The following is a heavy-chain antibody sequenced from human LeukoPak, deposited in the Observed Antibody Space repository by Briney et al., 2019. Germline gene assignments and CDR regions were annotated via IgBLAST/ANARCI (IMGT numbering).Heavy chain of an antibody. D-gene: IGHD1-20*01. CDR3: ARARNWNFDY. CDR1: GFTFSSYA. Sequence: PGGSLRLSCAASGFTFSSYAMSWVRQAPGKGLEWVSAISGSGGSTYYADSVKGRFTISRDNAKNSLYLQMNSLRADDTAVYYCARARNWNFDYWGQGTLVTVSS. J-gene: IGHJ4*02. CDR2: ISGSGGST. V-gene: IGHV3-23*01.